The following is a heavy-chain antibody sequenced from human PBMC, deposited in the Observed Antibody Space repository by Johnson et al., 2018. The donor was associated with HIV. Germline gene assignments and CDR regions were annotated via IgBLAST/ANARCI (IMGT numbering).Heavy chain of an antibody. J-gene: IGHJ3*02. CDR3: ARAGSYYLSDAFDI. V-gene: IGHV3-13*01. Sequence: VQLVESGGGVVQPGGSLRLSCAASGFTFSSYDMHWVRQATGKGLEWVSAIGTAGDTYYPGSVKGRFTISRDNAKNSLYLQMNSLRAEDTAVYYCARAGSYYLSDAFDIWGQGTMVTVSS. CDR1: GFTFSSYD. CDR2: IGTAGDT. D-gene: IGHD1-26*01.